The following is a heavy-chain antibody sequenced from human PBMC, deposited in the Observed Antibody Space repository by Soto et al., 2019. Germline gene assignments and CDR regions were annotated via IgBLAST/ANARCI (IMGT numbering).Heavy chain of an antibody. V-gene: IGHV1-3*01. Sequence: ASVKVSCKASGYTFTRYAMHWVRQAPGQRLEWMGWINAGNGNTKYSQKFQGRVTITRDTSASTAYMELSSLRSEDTAVYYCARSAAYNWNSAGYFDYWGQGTLVTVSS. J-gene: IGHJ4*02. CDR2: INAGNGNT. CDR3: ARSAAYNWNSAGYFDY. CDR1: GYTFTRYA. D-gene: IGHD1-7*01.